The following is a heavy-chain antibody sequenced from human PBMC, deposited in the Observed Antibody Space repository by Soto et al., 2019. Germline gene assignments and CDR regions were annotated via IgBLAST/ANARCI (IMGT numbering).Heavy chain of an antibody. D-gene: IGHD6-13*01. CDR3: ARQDTGYSSSWYGGLLDY. Sequence: LRLSCAASGFTFSSYEMNWVRQAPGKGLEWVSYISSSGSTIYYADSVKGRFTISRDNAKNSLYLQMNSLRAEDTAVYYCARQDTGYSSSWYGGLLDYWGQGTLVTVSS. CDR1: GFTFSSYE. CDR2: ISSSGSTI. V-gene: IGHV3-48*03. J-gene: IGHJ4*02.